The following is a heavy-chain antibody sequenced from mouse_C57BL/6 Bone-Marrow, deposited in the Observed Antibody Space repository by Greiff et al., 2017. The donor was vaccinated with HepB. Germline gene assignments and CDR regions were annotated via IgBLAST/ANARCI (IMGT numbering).Heavy chain of an antibody. V-gene: IGHV5-17*01. CDR2: ISSGSSTI. J-gene: IGHJ2*01. Sequence: EVQLVESGGGLVKPGGSLKLSCAASGFTFSDDGMHWVRQAPEQGLEWVAYISSGSSTIYYADTVKGRFTISSDNAKNTLFLQMTSLRSEDTAMYYCARSGVLLRYYFDYWGQGTTLTVSS. D-gene: IGHD1-1*01. CDR1: GFTFSDDG. CDR3: ARSGVLLRYYFDY.